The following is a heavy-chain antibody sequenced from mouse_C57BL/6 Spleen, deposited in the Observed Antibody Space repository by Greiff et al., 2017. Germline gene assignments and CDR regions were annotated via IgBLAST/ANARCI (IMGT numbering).Heavy chain of an antibody. CDR3: ARNYDYAMDY. Sequence: EVMLVESGGDLVKPGGSLKLSCEASGFTFSSYGMSWVRQTPDKRLEWVATISSGGSYTYYPDSVKGRFTISRDNAKNTLYLQMSSLKSEDTAMYYCARNYDYAMDYWGQGTSVTVSS. J-gene: IGHJ4*01. CDR1: GFTFSSYG. V-gene: IGHV5-6*02. CDR2: ISSGGSYT. D-gene: IGHD1-1*01.